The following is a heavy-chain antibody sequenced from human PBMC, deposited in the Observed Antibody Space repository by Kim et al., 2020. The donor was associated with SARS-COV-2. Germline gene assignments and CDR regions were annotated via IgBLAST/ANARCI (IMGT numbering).Heavy chain of an antibody. J-gene: IGHJ6*02. CDR2: ISYDGSNK. D-gene: IGHD3-10*01. CDR1: GFTFSSYG. Sequence: GGSLRLSCAASGFTFSSYGMHWVRQAPGKGLEWVAVISYDGSNKYYADSVKGRFTISRDNSKNTLYLQMNSLRAEDTAVYYCAKDLRYYYGSGTYPRDNYYYSGIDVGGQGTTVTVSS. V-gene: IGHV3-30*18. CDR3: AKDLRYYYGSGTYPRDNYYYSGIDV.